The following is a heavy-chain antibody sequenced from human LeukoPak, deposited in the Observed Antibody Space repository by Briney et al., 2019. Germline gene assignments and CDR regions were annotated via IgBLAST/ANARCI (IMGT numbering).Heavy chain of an antibody. CDR1: SGSITAIDNHY. CDR2: INRGGHT. V-gene: IGHV4-39*01. CDR3: AGQRAWFGEWAFDY. D-gene: IGHD3-10*01. Sequence: PSETLSLTCSMSSGSITAIDNHYWGWIRQPPGKGLEWIGSINRGGHTYYNPPLESRFTISVDTSKNQFSLMVTSVTAADTAVYYCAGQRAWFGEWAFDYWGLGTLVTVSS. J-gene: IGHJ4*02.